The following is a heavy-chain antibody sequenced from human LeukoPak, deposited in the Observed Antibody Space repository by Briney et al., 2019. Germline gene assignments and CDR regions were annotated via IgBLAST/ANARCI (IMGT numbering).Heavy chain of an antibody. J-gene: IGHJ4*02. Sequence: GRSLRLYCAASGFTFSSYAMHWVRQAPGKGLEWVAVISYDASNKYYADSVKGRFTISRDNSKNTLYLQMNSLRAEDTAVYYCARDGVMIMFGGVIVIPGPIDYWGQGTLVTVSS. D-gene: IGHD3-16*02. V-gene: IGHV3-30-3*01. CDR1: GFTFSSYA. CDR3: ARDGVMIMFGGVIVIPGPIDY. CDR2: ISYDASNK.